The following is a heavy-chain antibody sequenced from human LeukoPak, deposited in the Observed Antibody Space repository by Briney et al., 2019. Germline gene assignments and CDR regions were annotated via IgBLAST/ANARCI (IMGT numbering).Heavy chain of an antibody. D-gene: IGHD6-13*01. CDR3: AREAGSSWYGDFDY. CDR1: GDSVSSNSVA. J-gene: IGHJ4*02. CDR2: TYYRSKWYN. V-gene: IGHV6-1*01. Sequence: SQTLSLTCAISGDSVSSNSVAWNWIRQSPSRGLEWLGRTYYRSKWYNDYAVSVKSRIIINPDTSKNQFSLQLNSVTPEDTAVYYCAREAGSSWYGDFDYWGQGTLVTVSS.